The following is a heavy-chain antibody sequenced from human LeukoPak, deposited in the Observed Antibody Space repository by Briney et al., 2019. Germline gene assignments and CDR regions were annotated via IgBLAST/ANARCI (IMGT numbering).Heavy chain of an antibody. J-gene: IGHJ4*02. V-gene: IGHV1-2*06. CDR3: ARVQYCSGGSCQPVDY. Sequence: ASVKVSCMASGYTFTGDYMHWVRQAPGQGLEWMGRINPNSGGTNYAQKFQGRVTMTRDTSISTAYMELSRLRSDDTAVYYCARVQYCSGGSCQPVDYWGQGTLVTVSS. CDR2: INPNSGGT. D-gene: IGHD2-15*01. CDR1: GYTFTGDY.